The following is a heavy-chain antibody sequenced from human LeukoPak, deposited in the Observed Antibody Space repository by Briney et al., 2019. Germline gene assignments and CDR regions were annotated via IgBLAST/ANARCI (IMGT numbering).Heavy chain of an antibody. D-gene: IGHD3-10*01. V-gene: IGHV3-11*01. CDR1: GFTFSDYY. CDR2: ISSSGSTI. CDR3: ARAIWPYGSGSSIDY. Sequence: GGSLRLSCAASGFTFSDYYMSWIRQAPGKGLEWVSYISSSGSTIYYADSVKGRYTISRDNAKNSLYLQMNSLRAEDTAVYYCARAIWPYGSGSSIDYWGQGTLVTVSS. J-gene: IGHJ4*02.